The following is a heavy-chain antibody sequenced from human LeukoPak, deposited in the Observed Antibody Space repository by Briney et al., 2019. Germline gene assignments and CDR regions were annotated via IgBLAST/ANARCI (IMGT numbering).Heavy chain of an antibody. J-gene: IGHJ3*02. Sequence: SETLSLTCTVSGGSISSYYWSWIRQPAGKGLEWIGRIYTSGSTNYNPSLKSRVTMSVDTSKSQFSLKLSSVTAADTAVYYCAREKMYYYDSSGYAGHAFDIWGQGTMVTVSS. CDR2: IYTSGST. CDR1: GGSISSYY. V-gene: IGHV4-4*07. CDR3: AREKMYYYDSSGYAGHAFDI. D-gene: IGHD3-22*01.